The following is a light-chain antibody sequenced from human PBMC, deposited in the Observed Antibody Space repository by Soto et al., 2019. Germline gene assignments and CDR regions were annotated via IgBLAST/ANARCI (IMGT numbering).Light chain of an antibody. CDR3: QQLNSFPRT. CDR2: TAS. CDR1: QDISSS. V-gene: IGKV1-9*01. J-gene: IGKJ1*01. Sequence: DIQLTQSPSFLSASVGDRVTITCRASQDISSSLAWYQQKPGKAPKLLIYTASTLQSGVPSRFSGSGSGTEFTLTISSLQPEDFAAYYCQQLNSFPRTFGHGTKVEIK.